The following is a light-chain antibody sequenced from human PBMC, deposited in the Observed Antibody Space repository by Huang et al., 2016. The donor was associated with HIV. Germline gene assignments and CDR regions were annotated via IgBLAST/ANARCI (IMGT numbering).Light chain of an antibody. CDR2: SAS. Sequence: DIQMTQSQSSLSASVGDRVTVTCRASQGISNYLAWFQQKPGKAPKSLIYSASTLQTGVPSRFSGSGSGTDFTLTISGLQPDDSATYYCHQYDSFPYTFGQGTKLDIK. CDR3: HQYDSFPYT. CDR1: QGISNY. J-gene: IGKJ2*01. V-gene: IGKV1-16*01.